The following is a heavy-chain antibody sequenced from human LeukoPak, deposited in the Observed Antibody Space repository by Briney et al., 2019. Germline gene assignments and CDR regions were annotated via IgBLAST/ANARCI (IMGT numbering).Heavy chain of an antibody. CDR1: GFTFRNYG. CDR2: ISSTTTTI. CDR3: TRDGDSSGYSYYFDY. D-gene: IGHD3-22*01. Sequence: PGGSLRLSCAASGFTFRNYGMNWVRQAPGKGLEWVSFISSTTTTIKYADSVKGRFTISRDNAKNLLYLQMNSLRAEDTAIYYCTRDGDSSGYSYYFDYWGQGTLVTVSS. J-gene: IGHJ4*02. V-gene: IGHV3-48*01.